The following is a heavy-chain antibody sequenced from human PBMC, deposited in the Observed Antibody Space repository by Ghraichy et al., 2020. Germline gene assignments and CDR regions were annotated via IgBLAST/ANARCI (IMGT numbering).Heavy chain of an antibody. Sequence: SETLSLTCTVSGGSISSYYWSWIRQPPGKGLEWIGYIYYSGSTNYNPSLKSRVTISVDTSKNQFSLKLSSVTAADTAVYYCARVAYYDTLGYFDLWGRGTLVTVSS. J-gene: IGHJ2*01. CDR2: IYYSGST. D-gene: IGHD3-22*01. CDR1: GGSISSYY. CDR3: ARVAYYDTLGYFDL. V-gene: IGHV4-59*01.